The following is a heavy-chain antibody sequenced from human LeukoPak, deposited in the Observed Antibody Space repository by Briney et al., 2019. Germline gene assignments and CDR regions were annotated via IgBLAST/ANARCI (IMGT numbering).Heavy chain of an antibody. J-gene: IGHJ4*02. Sequence: ASVKVSCKASGYAFKKYAISWVRQAPGPGLEWMGWISTYNGDTHYAQKFQGRVTMTTDTSTSTAYMELRSLRSDDTAVYYCARDPSNTSGRYVYFDYWGQGTLVTVSS. V-gene: IGHV1-18*01. CDR2: ISTYNGDT. CDR1: GYAFKKYA. D-gene: IGHD6-19*01. CDR3: ARDPSNTSGRYVYFDY.